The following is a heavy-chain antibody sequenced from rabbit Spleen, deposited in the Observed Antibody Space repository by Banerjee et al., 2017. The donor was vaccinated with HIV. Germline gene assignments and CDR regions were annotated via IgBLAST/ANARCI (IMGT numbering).Heavy chain of an antibody. Sequence: QSLEESGGDLVKPGASLTLTCTASGFSFSSSYWICWVRQAPGKGLEWIACIYAGSSGTTWYASWVNGRFSISQMSSTTVTMQMTSLTVADTATYFCARNYVNAFDPWGQGTLVTVS. CDR2: IYAGSSGTT. CDR3: ARNYVNAFDP. D-gene: IGHD1-1*01. CDR1: GFSFSSSYW. V-gene: IGHV1S40*01. J-gene: IGHJ2*01.